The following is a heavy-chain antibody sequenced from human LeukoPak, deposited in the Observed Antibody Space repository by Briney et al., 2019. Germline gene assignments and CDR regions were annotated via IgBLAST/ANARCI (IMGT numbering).Heavy chain of an antibody. J-gene: IGHJ6*03. V-gene: IGHV1-46*01. CDR3: ARDMDCSSTSCYPLYMDV. D-gene: IGHD2-2*01. CDR2: INTSGGST. Sequence: ASVKVSCKASGYTFTSYYMHWVRQAPGQGLEWMGIINTSGGSTSYAQKFQGRVTMTRDMSTSTVYMELSSLRSEDTAVYYCARDMDCSSTSCYPLYMDVLGKGTTVTVSS. CDR1: GYTFTSYY.